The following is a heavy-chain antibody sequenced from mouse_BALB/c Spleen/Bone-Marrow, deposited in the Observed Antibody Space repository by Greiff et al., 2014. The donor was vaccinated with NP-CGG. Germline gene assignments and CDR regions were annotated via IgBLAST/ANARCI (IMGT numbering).Heavy chain of an antibody. CDR3: ARDVPLYDVGYFDY. J-gene: IGHJ2*01. CDR2: ISSGSSTI. CDR1: GFTFSSFG. Sequence: VQLKQSGGGLVQPGGSRKLSCAASGFTFSSFGMHRVRQAPEKGLEWVAYISSGSSTIYYADTVKGRFTISRDNPKNTLFLQMTSLRSEDTAMYYCARDVPLYDVGYFDYWGQGTTLTVSS. D-gene: IGHD2-14*01. V-gene: IGHV5-17*02.